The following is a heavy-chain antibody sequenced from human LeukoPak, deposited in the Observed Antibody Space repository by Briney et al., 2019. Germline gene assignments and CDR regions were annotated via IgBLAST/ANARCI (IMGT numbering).Heavy chain of an antibody. V-gene: IGHV3-23*01. CDR1: GFTFSSYA. J-gene: IGHJ4*02. Sequence: HPGGSLRLSCATSGFTFSSYAMTWVRQAPGKGLEWVSSIRGSGDSSYYADSVKGRFTISRDNSKSTLFLQMNSLRAEDTAVYYCARDSRLTTVTYADYWGQGTLVTVSS. CDR3: ARDSRLTTVTYADY. D-gene: IGHD4-17*01. CDR2: IRGSGDSS.